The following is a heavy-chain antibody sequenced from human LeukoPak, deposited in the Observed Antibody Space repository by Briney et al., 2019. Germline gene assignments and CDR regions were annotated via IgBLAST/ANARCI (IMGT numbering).Heavy chain of an antibody. CDR1: GGSFSGYY. CDR3: ARVNECSSTSCYINY. CDR2: INHSGST. Sequence: SETLSLTCAVYGGSFSGYYWSWIRLPPGKGLEWIGEINHSGSTNYNPSLKSRVTISVDTSKNQFSLKLSSVTAADTAVYYCARVNECSSTSCYINYWGQGTLVTVSS. V-gene: IGHV4-34*01. D-gene: IGHD2-2*02. J-gene: IGHJ4*02.